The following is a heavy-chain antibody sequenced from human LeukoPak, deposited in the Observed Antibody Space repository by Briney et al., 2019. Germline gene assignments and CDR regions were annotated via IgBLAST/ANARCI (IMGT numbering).Heavy chain of an antibody. D-gene: IGHD5-24*01. Sequence: SETLSLTCTVSGDSISSYYWSWIRQPPGKGLEWIGYIYYSGSTNYNPSLKSRVTISVDTSKNQFSLKLSSVTAADTAVYYCARGATRYYYYYYMDVWGKGTTVTVSS. CDR1: GDSISSYY. CDR2: IYYSGST. J-gene: IGHJ6*03. V-gene: IGHV4-59*01. CDR3: ARGATRYYYYYYMDV.